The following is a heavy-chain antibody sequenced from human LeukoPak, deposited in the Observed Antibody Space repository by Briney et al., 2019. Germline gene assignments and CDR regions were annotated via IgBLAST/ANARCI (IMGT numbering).Heavy chain of an antibody. CDR2: IYGIENT. CDR3: AGRGQRYFRD. CDR1: ADSITSGY. V-gene: IGHV4-59*08. J-gene: IGHJ1*01. Sequence: SETLSLTCSISADSITSGYWSWIRQPPGKGLEWIGYIYGIENTDYNPSLKSRVTIPLDTSKNQLSLNLTAVTAADTAVYYCAGRGQRYFRDWGQGTLVTVSS.